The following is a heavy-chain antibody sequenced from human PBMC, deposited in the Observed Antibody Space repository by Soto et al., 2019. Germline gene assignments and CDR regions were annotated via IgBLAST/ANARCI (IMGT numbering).Heavy chain of an antibody. Sequence: ASVKVSCKASGYTFTSYAMNWVRQAPGQRLEWLGWINAGNGNIKYSQKFQGRVTITRDTSASTAYMEVSGLRSEDTAVYYCARDSYDSSGYYYVPHPNYFDYWGQGTLVTVSS. J-gene: IGHJ4*02. CDR1: GYTFTSYA. V-gene: IGHV1-3*01. CDR2: INAGNGNI. D-gene: IGHD3-22*01. CDR3: ARDSYDSSGYYYVPHPNYFDY.